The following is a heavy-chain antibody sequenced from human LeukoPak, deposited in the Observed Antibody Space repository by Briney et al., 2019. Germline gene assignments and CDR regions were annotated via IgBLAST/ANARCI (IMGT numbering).Heavy chain of an antibody. V-gene: IGHV3-11*01. D-gene: IGHD1-26*01. CDR2: ISSSGSTI. Sequence: GGSLRLSCAASGFTFSDYYMSWIRQAPGKGLEWVSYISSSGSTIYYADSVKGRFTISRDNAKNSLSLQMNSLRAEDTAVYYCARGTYSGTYYAWYYFDYWGQGTLVTVSS. J-gene: IGHJ4*02. CDR3: ARGTYSGTYYAWYYFDY. CDR1: GFTFSDYY.